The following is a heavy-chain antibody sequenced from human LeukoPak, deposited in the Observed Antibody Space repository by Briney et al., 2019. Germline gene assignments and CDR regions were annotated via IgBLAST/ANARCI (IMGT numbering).Heavy chain of an antibody. CDR1: GGSISSSSYY. J-gene: IGHJ4*02. CDR2: IYYSGST. V-gene: IGHV4-39*01. D-gene: IGHD3-22*01. Sequence: SETLSLTCTVSGGSISSSSYYWGWIRQPPGKGLEWIGSIYYSGSTYYNPSLKSRVTISVDTSKNQFSMNLSSVTAADTAVYYCARLYYDSSGYYQICYFDYWGQGTLVTVSS. CDR3: ARLYYDSSGYYQICYFDY.